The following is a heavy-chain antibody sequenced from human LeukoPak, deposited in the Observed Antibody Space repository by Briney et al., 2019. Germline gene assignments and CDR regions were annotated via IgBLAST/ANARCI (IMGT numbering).Heavy chain of an antibody. CDR1: GYTFTAYY. Sequence: ASVKVSCKASGYTFTAYYMHWVRQAPGQDLECMGWIDSNTGDTNYAQRFQGRLTITRDTSTGTAYMELRSLISGDTAVYYCESEAFCAGGTCPLQRVASWGPGTLLTVSS. D-gene: IGHD2-8*02. CDR2: IDSNTGDT. V-gene: IGHV1-2*02. J-gene: IGHJ4*02. CDR3: ESEAFCAGGTCPLQRVAS.